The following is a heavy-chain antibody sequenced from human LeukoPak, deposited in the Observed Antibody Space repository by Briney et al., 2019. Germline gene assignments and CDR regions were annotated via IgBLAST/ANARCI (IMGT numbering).Heavy chain of an antibody. CDR1: GFTFSSYW. CDR2: INSDGSST. J-gene: IGHJ4*02. V-gene: IGHV3-74*01. Sequence: PGGSLRLSCAASGFTFSSYWMHWVRQAPGKGLVWVSRINSDGSSTSYADSVKGRFTISRDNAKNTLYLQMNSLRAEDTAVYYCAHLLFSPYCGGYCYAATSDYWGQGTLVTVSS. D-gene: IGHD2-21*02. CDR3: AHLLFSPYCGGYCYAATSDY.